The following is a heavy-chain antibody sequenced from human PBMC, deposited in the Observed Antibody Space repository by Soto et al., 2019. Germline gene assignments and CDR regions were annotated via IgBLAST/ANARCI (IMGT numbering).Heavy chain of an antibody. V-gene: IGHV4-39*01. CDR1: GGSITNSSYY. J-gene: IGHJ4*02. D-gene: IGHD4-17*01. Sequence: SETLSLTCTVSGGSITNSSYYWGWIRQSPGKGLEWIGSVYYRGRSYSKSSVKSRVTISVDTSKNRFSLSLNSVTASDTAVYFCVSQRTTVPTQAYFDYWGPGALVTVSS. CDR3: VSQRTTVPTQAYFDY. CDR2: VYYRGRS.